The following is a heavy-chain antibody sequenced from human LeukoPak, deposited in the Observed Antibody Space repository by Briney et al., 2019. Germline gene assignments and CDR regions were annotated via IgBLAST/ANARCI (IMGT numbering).Heavy chain of an antibody. V-gene: IGHV3-30*18. CDR1: GFTFSSYG. CDR3: AKDRRWLRLGADY. J-gene: IGHJ4*02. D-gene: IGHD5-12*01. Sequence: PGGSLRLSCAASGFTFSSYGMHWVRQAPGKGLEWVAVISYDGSNKYYADSVKGRFTISRDNSKNTLYLQMNSLRAEDTAVYYCAKDRRWLRLGADYWGQGTLVTVSS. CDR2: ISYDGSNK.